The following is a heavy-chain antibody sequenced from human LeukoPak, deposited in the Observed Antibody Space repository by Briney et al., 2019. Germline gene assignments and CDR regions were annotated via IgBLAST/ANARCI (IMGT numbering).Heavy chain of an antibody. J-gene: IGHJ6*03. CDR3: ACSAQYSYYYYMDV. D-gene: IGHD2/OR15-2a*01. CDR1: GGSFSGYY. V-gene: IGHV4-34*01. CDR2: INHSGST. Sequence: SETLSLTCAVYGGSFSGYYWNWIRQPPGKGLEWIGEINHSGSTNYNPSLKSRVTISVDTSKNQLSLKVNSVTAADTAEYYCACSAQYSYYYYMDVWGKGTTVTVSS.